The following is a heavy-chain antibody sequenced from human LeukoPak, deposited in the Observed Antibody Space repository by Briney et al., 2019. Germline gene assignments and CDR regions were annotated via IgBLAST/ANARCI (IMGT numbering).Heavy chain of an antibody. V-gene: IGHV4-39*07. J-gene: IGHJ6*03. CDR3: ARSVEGYCRGGSCYYYSYYMDV. CDR2: IFYSGST. Sequence: KPSETLSLTCTVSGGSISTSNYYWGWIRQPPGKGLEWIGNIFYSGSTYYSPSLKSRVTISLDTSRNQFSLKLSSVTAADTAVYYCARSVEGYCRGGSCYYYSYYMDVWGKGTTVTVSS. CDR1: GGSISTSNYY. D-gene: IGHD2-15*01.